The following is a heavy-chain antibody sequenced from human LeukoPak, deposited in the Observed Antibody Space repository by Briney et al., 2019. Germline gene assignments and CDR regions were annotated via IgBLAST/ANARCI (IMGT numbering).Heavy chain of an antibody. CDR3: AREGSSWGYYFDF. CDR1: GFTFSIYW. CDR2: IKEDGSEK. J-gene: IGHJ4*02. V-gene: IGHV3-7*01. Sequence: GGSLRLSCAASGFTFSIYWMSWVRQAPGKGLEWVANIKEDGSEKNYVDSVKGRFTISRDNAKNSLSLQMDSLRAEDTAVYYCAREGSSWGYYFDFWGQGTLVTVSS. D-gene: IGHD6-13*01.